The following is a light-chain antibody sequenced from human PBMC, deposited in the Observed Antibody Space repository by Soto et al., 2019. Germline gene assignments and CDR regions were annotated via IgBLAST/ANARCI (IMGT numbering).Light chain of an antibody. J-gene: IGKJ4*01. CDR1: QSVRSNF. CDR2: GAS. CDR3: KQYGHSPFT. V-gene: IGKV3-20*01. Sequence: DIVLTQSPGTLSLSPGEIATLSCTASQSVRSNFLAWYRQRPGQAPRLLIYGASIRAAGTPDRFNGSGSGTDFTLTISRLEPAEFAVLYCKQYGHSPFTFDGTTKVEIK.